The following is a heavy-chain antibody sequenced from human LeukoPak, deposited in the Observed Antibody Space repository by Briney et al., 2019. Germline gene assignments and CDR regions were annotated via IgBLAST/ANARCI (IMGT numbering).Heavy chain of an antibody. CDR3: ATLPLDLLYYYP. J-gene: IGHJ5*02. CDR1: GGSISSGDYY. CDR2: IYYSGST. Sequence: SQTLSLTCTVSGGSISSGDYYWSWIRQPPGKGLEWIGYIYYSGSTYYNPSLKSRVTISVDTSKNQFSLKLSSVTAADTAVYYCATLPLDLLYYYPWGQGTLVTVSS. V-gene: IGHV4-30-4*01. D-gene: IGHD2-8*01.